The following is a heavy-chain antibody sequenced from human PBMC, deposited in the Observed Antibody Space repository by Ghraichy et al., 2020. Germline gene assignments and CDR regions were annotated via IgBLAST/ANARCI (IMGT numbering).Heavy chain of an antibody. CDR2: IKEDGRDE. CDR3: ARNYYYVMDV. CDR1: GFAFSTYW. J-gene: IGHJ6*02. V-gene: IGHV3-7*01. Sequence: LSLTCAASGFAFSTYWMTWVRQAPGQGPEWVANIKEDGRDEYYVDSVKGRFTISRDNAKNSLYLQMNSLRAEDTAVYYCARNYYYVMDVWGQGTTVTVSS.